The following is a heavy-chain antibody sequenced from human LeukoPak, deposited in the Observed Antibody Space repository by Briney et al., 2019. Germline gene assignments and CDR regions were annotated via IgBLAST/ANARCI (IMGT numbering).Heavy chain of an antibody. V-gene: IGHV4-34*01. CDR3: ARAAYSSSLGY. D-gene: IGHD6-13*01. Sequence: SETLSLTCAVYGGSFSGYYWSWIRQPPGKGLEWIGEINHSGSTNYNPSLKSRATISVDTSKNQFSLKLSSVTAADTAVYYCARAAYSSSLGYWGQGTLVTVSS. CDR1: GGSFSGYY. J-gene: IGHJ4*02. CDR2: INHSGST.